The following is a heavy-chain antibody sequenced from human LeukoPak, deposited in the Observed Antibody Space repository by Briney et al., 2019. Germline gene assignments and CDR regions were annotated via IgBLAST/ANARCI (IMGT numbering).Heavy chain of an antibody. J-gene: IGHJ5*02. Sequence: SQTLSLTCAISGDSVSSNSAAWNWIRQSPSRGLEWLGRTYYRGTSYNDYAVSVKSRITNNPDTYKNQFSLQLNSVTPEDTAVYYCARGGQYPIVGATCNWFDPWGERTLVTVSS. D-gene: IGHD1-26*01. CDR1: GDSVSSNSAA. V-gene: IGHV6-1*01. CDR3: ARGGQYPIVGATCNWFDP. CDR2: TYYRGTSYN.